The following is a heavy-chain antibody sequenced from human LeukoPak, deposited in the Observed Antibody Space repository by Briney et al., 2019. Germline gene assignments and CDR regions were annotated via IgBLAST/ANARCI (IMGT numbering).Heavy chain of an antibody. CDR3: TKFFLGRRDYVWESYRYLAFDI. D-gene: IGHD3-16*02. CDR1: GFTFSSYS. Sequence: GGSLRLSCAASGFTFSSYSMNWVRQPPGKGLEWVGHLKSKTDGGTTDYAAPVKGRFTISRDGSKNTLYLQMNSLKTEDTAVYYCTKFFLGRRDYVWESYRYLAFDIWGHGTMVTVSS. V-gene: IGHV3-15*01. CDR2: LKSKTDGGTT. J-gene: IGHJ3*02.